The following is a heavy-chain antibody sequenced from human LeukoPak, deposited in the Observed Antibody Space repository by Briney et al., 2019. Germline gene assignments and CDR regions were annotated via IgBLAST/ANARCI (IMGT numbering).Heavy chain of an antibody. Sequence: VASVKVSCKASGGTFSSYAISWVRQAPGQGLEWMGGIIPIFGTANYAQKFQGRVTMTRNTSISTAYMELSSLRSEDTAVYYCARVWELRFLEWLFIGYAFDIWGQGTMVTVSS. V-gene: IGHV1-69*05. D-gene: IGHD3-3*01. CDR2: IIPIFGTA. J-gene: IGHJ3*02. CDR3: ARVWELRFLEWLFIGYAFDI. CDR1: GGTFSSYA.